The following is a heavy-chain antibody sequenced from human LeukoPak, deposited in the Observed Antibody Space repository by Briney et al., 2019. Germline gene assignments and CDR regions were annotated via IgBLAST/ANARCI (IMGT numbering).Heavy chain of an antibody. CDR1: GFTVSSYY. CDR3: GRDGGGPVIYYTSY. Sequence: QPGGSLRLSCVVSGFTVSSYYMSWVRPAPRKGLEWGSVIYSGGSTYSADSVKRRFTISRNTSRHTLYLQMNILRAENTVVYYGGRDGGGPVIYYTSYWGQGNLVTVSS. CDR2: IYSGGST. D-gene: IGHD3-3*01. V-gene: IGHV3-66*01. J-gene: IGHJ4*02.